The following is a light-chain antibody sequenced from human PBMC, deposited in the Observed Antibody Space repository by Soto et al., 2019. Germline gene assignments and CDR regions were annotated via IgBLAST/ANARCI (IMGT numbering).Light chain of an antibody. J-gene: IGLJ2*01. Sequence: QSALTQPASVSGSPGQSITISCTGTSSDVGGYNYVSWYQQHPGKAPKLMIYDVSNRPSELSNRFSGSKSGNTASLTISGLKAEHEADHYCSSYTSSSTVVFGGGTKVTVL. CDR1: SSDVGGYNY. CDR3: SSYTSSSTVV. V-gene: IGLV2-14*01. CDR2: DVS.